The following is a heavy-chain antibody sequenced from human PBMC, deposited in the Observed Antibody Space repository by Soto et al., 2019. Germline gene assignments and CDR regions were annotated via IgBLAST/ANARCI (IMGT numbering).Heavy chain of an antibody. CDR3: ARASPSIVATIPLGY. J-gene: IGHJ4*02. V-gene: IGHV1-18*01. Sequence: QVQLVQSGAEVKKPGASVKVSCKASGYTFTSYGISWVRQAPGQGLEWMGWISAYNGNTNYAQKLQGRVTMTTDTSTSTAYMELRSLRSDDTSVYYCARASPSIVATIPLGYWGQGTLVTVSS. CDR1: GYTFTSYG. D-gene: IGHD5-12*01. CDR2: ISAYNGNT.